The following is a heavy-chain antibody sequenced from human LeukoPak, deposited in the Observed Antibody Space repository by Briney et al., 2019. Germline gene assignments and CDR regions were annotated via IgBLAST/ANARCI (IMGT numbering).Heavy chain of an antibody. CDR3: AKGLVTWDY. J-gene: IGHJ4*02. V-gene: IGHV3-23*01. CDR1: GFTFSSYW. Sequence: PGGSLRLSCAASGFTFSSYWMSWVRQAPGKGLEWVSGLSGSDGSTYYADSVKGRFTISRDNSKNTLFLQMNNLRAEDTAVYYCAKGLVTWDYWGQGTLVTVSS. D-gene: IGHD3-16*02. CDR2: LSGSDGST.